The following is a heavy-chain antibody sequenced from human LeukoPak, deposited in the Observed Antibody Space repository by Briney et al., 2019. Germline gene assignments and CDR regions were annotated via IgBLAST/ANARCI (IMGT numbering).Heavy chain of an antibody. CDR1: GFTFSDCY. J-gene: IGHJ4*02. CDR3: ARGTGAYYY. Sequence: PGGSLRLSCAASGFTFSDCYMSWIRQAPGKGLEWVSCISSSRSYTNYADSVKGRFTISRDNAKNSLYLQMNSLRDEDTAVYYCARGTGAYYYWGQGTLVTVSS. CDR2: ISSSRSYT. V-gene: IGHV3-11*06. D-gene: IGHD3-16*01.